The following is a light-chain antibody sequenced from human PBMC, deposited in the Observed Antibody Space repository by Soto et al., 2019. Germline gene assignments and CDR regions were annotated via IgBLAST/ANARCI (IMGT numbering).Light chain of an antibody. J-gene: IGKJ1*01. CDR1: QSVRGN. CDR2: GAS. Sequence: EIVMTQSPATLSVSPGERATLSCRASQSVRGNLAWYQQKPGQSPRLLIYGASTRAIGIPARFSGSGSGTECTLTISSLQSEDFAVYYCQHYNGWPAWTFGQGTKVEVK. CDR3: QHYNGWPAWT. V-gene: IGKV3-15*01.